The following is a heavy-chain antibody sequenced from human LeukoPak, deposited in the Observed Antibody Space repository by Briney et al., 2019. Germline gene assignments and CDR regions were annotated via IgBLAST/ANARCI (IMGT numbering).Heavy chain of an antibody. CDR2: IRYDGSNK. Sequence: GGSLRLSCAASGFTLSSYGIHWVRQAPGKGLEWVALIRYDGSNKYYADSVKGRFTISRDNSKNTLYLQMNSLRAEDTAVYYCAKTVGSSWYFDYWGQGTLVTVSS. V-gene: IGHV3-30*02. CDR1: GFTLSSYG. D-gene: IGHD6-13*01. CDR3: AKTVGSSWYFDY. J-gene: IGHJ4*02.